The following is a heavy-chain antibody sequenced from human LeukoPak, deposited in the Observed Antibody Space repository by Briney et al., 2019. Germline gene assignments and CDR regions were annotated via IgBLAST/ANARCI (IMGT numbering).Heavy chain of an antibody. V-gene: IGHV1-18*01. Sequence: GASVKVSCKASGYPFTSYGISWVRQAPGQGLEWMGWISAYNADTNYAQSLQGRVTVATDTSTTTAYMELRSLKSDDTAVYYCARSYDFWSAFDYWGQGTLVTVSS. CDR3: ARSYDFWSAFDY. CDR2: ISAYNADT. J-gene: IGHJ4*02. CDR1: GYPFTSYG. D-gene: IGHD3-3*01.